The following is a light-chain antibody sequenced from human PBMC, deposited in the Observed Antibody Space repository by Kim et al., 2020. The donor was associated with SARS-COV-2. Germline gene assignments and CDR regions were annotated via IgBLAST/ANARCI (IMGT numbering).Light chain of an antibody. CDR2: GKD. Sequence: SSELTQYPSVSMALGQTVWISCQGDSLRTYFAYWYQKKPGQAPKLVIYGKDKRPSGIPARFSGSGSGNTASLTITGPQAEDEADYYCASRDSSGNLFVFGSGTKVTVL. J-gene: IGLJ1*01. CDR3: ASRDSSGNLFV. V-gene: IGLV3-19*01. CDR1: SLRTYF.